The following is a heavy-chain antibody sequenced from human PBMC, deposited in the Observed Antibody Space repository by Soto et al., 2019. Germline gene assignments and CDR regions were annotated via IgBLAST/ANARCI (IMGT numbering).Heavy chain of an antibody. D-gene: IGHD6-19*01. V-gene: IGHV1-24*01. J-gene: IGHJ6*02. Sequence: ASVKVSCKVSGYTLTELSMHWVRQAPGKGLEWMGGFDPEDGETIYAQKFQGRVTMTEDTSTDTAYMELSSLRSEDTAVYYCASLTAHSSGSYYYYYYGMDVWGQGTTVTVSS. CDR1: GYTLTELS. CDR2: FDPEDGET. CDR3: ASLTAHSSGSYYYYYYGMDV.